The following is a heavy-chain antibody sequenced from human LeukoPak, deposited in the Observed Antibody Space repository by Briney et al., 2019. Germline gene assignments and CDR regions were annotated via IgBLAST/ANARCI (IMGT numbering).Heavy chain of an antibody. D-gene: IGHD3-9*01. CDR2: ISYDGSNK. CDR3: ARVETTYYDILTGPIDY. V-gene: IGHV3-30*19. J-gene: IGHJ4*02. Sequence: GGSLRLSCAASGFSFSSYGMHWVRQAPGKGLEWVAVISYDGSNKYYADSVKGRFTISRDNSKNTLYLQMNSLRAEDTAVYYCARVETTYYDILTGPIDYWGQGTLVTVSS. CDR1: GFSFSSYG.